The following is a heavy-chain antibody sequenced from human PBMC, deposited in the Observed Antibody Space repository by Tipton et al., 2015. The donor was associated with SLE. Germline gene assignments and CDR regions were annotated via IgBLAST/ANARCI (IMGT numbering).Heavy chain of an antibody. Sequence: TLSLTCTVSGVSISSYYWSWIRQPPGKGLEWIAFIFYSGTTSYNPSLKSRVTISGDTSKNQLSLKLSSVTAADTAGYYCARHYAFAFAYWGQGALVTVSS. D-gene: IGHD2-2*01. CDR3: ARHYAFAFAY. V-gene: IGHV4-59*08. CDR1: GVSISSYY. CDR2: IFYSGTT. J-gene: IGHJ4*02.